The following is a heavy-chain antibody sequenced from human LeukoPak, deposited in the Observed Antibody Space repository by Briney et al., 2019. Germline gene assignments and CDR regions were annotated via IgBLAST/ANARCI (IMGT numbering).Heavy chain of an antibody. J-gene: IGHJ3*02. D-gene: IGHD2-2*01. CDR3: ARLAPGRIVVVPAAGAPQPDAFDI. CDR2: INSDGSST. V-gene: IGHV3-74*01. CDR1: GFTFSSYW. Sequence: PGGSLRLSCAASGFTFSSYWMHWVRQAPGKGLVWVSRINSDGSSTSYADSVKGRFTISRDNAKNTLYLQMNSLRAEDTAVYYCARLAPGRIVVVPAAGAPQPDAFDIWGQGTMVTVSS.